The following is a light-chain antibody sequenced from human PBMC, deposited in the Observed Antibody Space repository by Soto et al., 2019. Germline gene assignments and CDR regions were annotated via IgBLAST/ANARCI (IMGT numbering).Light chain of an antibody. V-gene: IGKV3-20*01. Sequence: EIVLTQIPGTLSLSPGDRATLSCRASHNVATNYLAWYQQKPGQAPRLLIYGASNRATGIPDRFSGTGSGKDFSLTISRLEPEDFAVYFCQQYGTSPLTFGGGTKVEIK. CDR1: HNVATNY. CDR2: GAS. J-gene: IGKJ4*01. CDR3: QQYGTSPLT.